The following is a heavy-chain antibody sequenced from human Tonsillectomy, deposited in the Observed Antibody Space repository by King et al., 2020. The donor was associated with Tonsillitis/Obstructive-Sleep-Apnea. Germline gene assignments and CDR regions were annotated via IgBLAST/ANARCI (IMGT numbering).Heavy chain of an antibody. CDR1: GGSISSYY. V-gene: IGHV4-59*01. Sequence: VQLQESGPGLVKPSETLSLTCTVSGGSISSYYWSWIRQPPGKGLEWIGDIYYSGSTNYNPSLKSRVTISVDTSKNQFSLKLSSVTAADTAVYYCARGNDYGDYWGQGTLVTVSS. CDR2: IYYSGST. CDR3: ARGNDYGDY. D-gene: IGHD2-8*01. J-gene: IGHJ4*02.